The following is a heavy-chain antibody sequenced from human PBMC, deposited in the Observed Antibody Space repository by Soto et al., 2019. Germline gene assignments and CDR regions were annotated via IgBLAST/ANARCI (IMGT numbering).Heavy chain of an antibody. CDR3: ARDIRGFTGMDV. Sequence: GGSLRLSCAASGFTFSSYAMHWVRQAPGKGLEWVAVISYDGSNKYYADSVKGRFTISRDNSKNTLYLQMNSLRAEDTAVYYCARDIRGFTGMDVWGQGTTVTVSS. CDR2: ISYDGSNK. CDR1: GFTFSSYA. V-gene: IGHV3-30-3*01. D-gene: IGHD2-21*01. J-gene: IGHJ6*02.